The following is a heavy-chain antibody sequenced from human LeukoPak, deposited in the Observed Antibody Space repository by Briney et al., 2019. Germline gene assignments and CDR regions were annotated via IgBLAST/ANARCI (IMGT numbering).Heavy chain of an antibody. CDR2: ISYDGSNK. CDR1: GFTFSSYA. V-gene: IGHV3-30*04. Sequence: GGSLRLSCAASGFTFSSYAMHWVRQAPGKGLEWVAVISYDGSNKYYADSVKGRFTISRDNSKNTLYLQMNSLRAGDTAVYYCARDRSQGYFDYWGQGTLVTVSS. CDR3: ARDRSQGYFDY. J-gene: IGHJ4*02.